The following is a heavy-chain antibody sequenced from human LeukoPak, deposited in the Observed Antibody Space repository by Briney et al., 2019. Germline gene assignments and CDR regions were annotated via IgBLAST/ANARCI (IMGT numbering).Heavy chain of an antibody. Sequence: PGGSLRLSCAASGFTFSSYAMSWVRQAPGKGLKGVSGISANGDTTKYADSVKGRFTISRDNSKNTVFLQMNSLRADDTAVYYCAKEGRIAAGTGDYFDCWGQGTLVTVSS. CDR1: GFTFSSYA. V-gene: IGHV3-23*01. J-gene: IGHJ4*02. D-gene: IGHD6-13*01. CDR3: AKEGRIAAGTGDYFDC. CDR2: ISANGDTT.